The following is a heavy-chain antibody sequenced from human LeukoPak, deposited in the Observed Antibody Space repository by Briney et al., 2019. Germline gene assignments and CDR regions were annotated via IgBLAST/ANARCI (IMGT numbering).Heavy chain of an antibody. CDR3: ARGGSYRYGSSDY. Sequence: GESLKISCKGSGYSSTNYWIGWVRQMPGKGLEWMGIIHPGDSGTRYSPSFQGQVTMSVDESITTAYLQWSSLRASDSAIYYCARGGSYRYGSSDYWGQGTLVTVSS. V-gene: IGHV5-51*01. CDR1: GYSSTNYW. CDR2: IHPGDSGT. J-gene: IGHJ4*02. D-gene: IGHD5-18*01.